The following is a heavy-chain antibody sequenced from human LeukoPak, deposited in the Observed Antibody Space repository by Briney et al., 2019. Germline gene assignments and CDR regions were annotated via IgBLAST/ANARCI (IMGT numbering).Heavy chain of an antibody. CDR2: INPNSGGT. J-gene: IGHJ4*02. D-gene: IGHD7-27*01. V-gene: IGHV1-2*02. CDR1: GYTFTDYY. CDR3: ARDYPGMITGVEKYFFDY. Sequence: ASLKVSCKASGYTFTDYYIHWVRQAPGQGLEWMGWINPNSGGTNYAQKFQGRVTMTRDTSISTAYMELSGLYSDDTAVYYCARDYPGMITGVEKYFFDYWGQGTLVTVSS.